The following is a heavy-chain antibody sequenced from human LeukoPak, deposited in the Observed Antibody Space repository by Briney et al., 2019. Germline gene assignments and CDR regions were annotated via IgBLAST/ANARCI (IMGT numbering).Heavy chain of an antibody. CDR1: GHTFTSYY. CDR2: INPSGGST. V-gene: IGHV1-46*01. Sequence: ASVKVSCKASGHTFTSYYMHWVRQAPGQGLEWMGIINPSGGSTSYAQKFQGRVTMTRDTSTSTVYMELSSLRSEDTAVYYCARDRYYYDSSGYIRGISFGYWGQGTLVTVSS. D-gene: IGHD3-22*01. J-gene: IGHJ4*02. CDR3: ARDRYYYDSSGYIRGISFGY.